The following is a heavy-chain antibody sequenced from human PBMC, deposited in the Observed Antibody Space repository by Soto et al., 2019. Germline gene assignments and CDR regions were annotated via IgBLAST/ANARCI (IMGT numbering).Heavy chain of an antibody. CDR1: GGSISSGDYY. V-gene: IGHV4-30-4*01. Sequence: PSETLSLTCTVSGGSISSGDYYWSWIRQPPGKGLEWIGYIYYSGSTYYNPSLKSRVTISVDTSKNQFSLKLSSVTAADKAVYYCAGYDSSGYYGGGAYNFCGQGTMGTVS. CDR3: AGYDSSGYYGGGAYNF. CDR2: IYYSGST. D-gene: IGHD3-22*01. J-gene: IGHJ3*01.